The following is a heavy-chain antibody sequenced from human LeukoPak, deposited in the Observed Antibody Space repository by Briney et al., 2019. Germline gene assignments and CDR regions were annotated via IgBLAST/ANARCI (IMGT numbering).Heavy chain of an antibody. V-gene: IGHV4-59*08. CDR2: IYYSGTT. Sequence: PSETLSLTCTVSGGSIGSYYWSWIRQPPGKGLEWIGYIYYSGTTNYNPSLKSRVTISVDTSKNQFSLKLSSVTAPDTAVYYCARQVREQWLARFDPWGQGTLVTVSS. CDR1: GGSIGSYY. D-gene: IGHD6-19*01. CDR3: ARQVREQWLARFDP. J-gene: IGHJ5*02.